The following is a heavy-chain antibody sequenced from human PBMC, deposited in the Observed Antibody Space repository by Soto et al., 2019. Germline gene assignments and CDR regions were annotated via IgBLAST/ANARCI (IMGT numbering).Heavy chain of an antibody. Sequence: QVTLKESGPVLVKPTETLTLTCTVSGFSLSNARMGVSWIRQPPGKALEWLAHIFSNDEKSYSTSLKSRLTISKDTSKRQVVRTMPTTDPVDTATYYCARIQRGAYDILTGLAYYYYGMDVWGQGTTVTVSS. CDR3: ARIQRGAYDILTGLAYYYYGMDV. CDR2: IFSNDEK. V-gene: IGHV2-26*01. CDR1: GFSLSNARMG. D-gene: IGHD3-9*01. J-gene: IGHJ6*01.